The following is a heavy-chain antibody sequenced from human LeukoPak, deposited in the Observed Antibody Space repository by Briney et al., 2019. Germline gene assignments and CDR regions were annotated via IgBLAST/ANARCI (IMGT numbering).Heavy chain of an antibody. CDR1: GDSINGFY. CDR2: IYYSGNT. D-gene: IGHD4-17*01. V-gene: IGHV4-59*01. J-gene: IGHJ4*02. Sequence: PSETLSLTCTVSGDSINGFYWSWIRQPPGKPLEWIGYIYYSGNTRYNPSLKSRLTISIDTSKNQFSLRLSSVTAADTAVYYCASTNGDYSLSSGIWGQGTLVTVSS. CDR3: ASTNGDYSLSSGI.